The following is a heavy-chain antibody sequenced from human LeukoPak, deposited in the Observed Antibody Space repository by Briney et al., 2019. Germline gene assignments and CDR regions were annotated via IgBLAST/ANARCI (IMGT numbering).Heavy chain of an antibody. Sequence: ASVKVSCKVSGYTFTGYYIHWVRQAPGQGLEWIGWINPNSGGTNYAQKFQGRVTMTRDTSISTAYMELSSLRSDDTAVYYCARGSRPGVVNHDAFDIWGQGTMVTVSS. CDR3: ARGSRPGVVNHDAFDI. D-gene: IGHD3-3*01. V-gene: IGHV1-2*02. J-gene: IGHJ3*02. CDR1: GYTFTGYY. CDR2: INPNSGGT.